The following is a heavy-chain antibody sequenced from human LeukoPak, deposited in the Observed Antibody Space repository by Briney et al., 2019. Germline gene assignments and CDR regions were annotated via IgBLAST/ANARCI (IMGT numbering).Heavy chain of an antibody. J-gene: IGHJ5*02. CDR1: GGSVTSTTYY. CDR2: VHYNGAT. V-gene: IGHV4-39*01. D-gene: IGHD2-15*01. CDR3: ARRRVAATAGWFDP. Sequence: SETLSLTCTASGGSVTSTTYYWGWVRRPPGKGLEWVGVVHYNGATYYDPSLKSRVTMSIDTSENQFSLKVTSVTAADTAVYYCARRRVAATAGWFDPWGQGTLVTVSS.